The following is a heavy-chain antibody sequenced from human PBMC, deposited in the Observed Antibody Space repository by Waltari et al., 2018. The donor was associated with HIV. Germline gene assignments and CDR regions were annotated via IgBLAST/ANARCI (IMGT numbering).Heavy chain of an antibody. CDR2: VKSETDGRKT. CDR3: TTGDIVVVTDY. CDR1: GFTFTNAW. J-gene: IGHJ4*02. V-gene: IGHV3-15*01. D-gene: IGHD2-21*02. Sequence: EVQLVESGGGLVKPGGSLRLSCAASGFTFTNAWMSWVRQAPGKGLEWVGRVKSETDGRKTDYAAPVKGRFTISRDDSKNTLYLQMNSLKTEDTAVYYCTTGDIVVVTDYWGQGTLVTVSS.